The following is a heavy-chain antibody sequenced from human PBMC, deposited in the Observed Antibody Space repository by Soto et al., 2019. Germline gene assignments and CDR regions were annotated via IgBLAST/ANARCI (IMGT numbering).Heavy chain of an antibody. Sequence: SETLSLTCSVSGVSITGSYWIWIRQPPGKTLEWIGYVYHSGTTTYNPSLKSRGSISVDTSKNQFSLRLTSVIAADTAVYYCARDMPYGAGSLAGCDYWGQGILVTVSS. CDR2: VYHSGTT. CDR3: ARDMPYGAGSLAGCDY. V-gene: IGHV4-59*01. CDR1: GVSITGSY. J-gene: IGHJ4*02. D-gene: IGHD1-26*01.